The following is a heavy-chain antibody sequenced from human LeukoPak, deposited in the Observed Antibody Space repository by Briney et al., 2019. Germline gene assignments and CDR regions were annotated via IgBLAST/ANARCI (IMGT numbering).Heavy chain of an antibody. D-gene: IGHD2-2*01. V-gene: IGHV4-59*01. CDR2: IYYTGSGST. CDR3: ARERVVVVPAEGSHWFDP. J-gene: IGHJ5*02. CDR1: GDSISPYY. Sequence: SETLSLTCTVSGDSISPYYWSWIRQPPGKGLEWIGYIYYTGSGSTNYNPSLKSRVTISVDTSKNQFSLKLSSVTAADTAVYYCARERVVVVPAEGSHWFDPWGQGTLVTVSS.